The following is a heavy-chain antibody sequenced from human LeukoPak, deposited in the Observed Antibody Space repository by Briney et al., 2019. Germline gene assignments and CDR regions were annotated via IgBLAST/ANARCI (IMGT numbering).Heavy chain of an antibody. J-gene: IGHJ6*03. D-gene: IGHD5-12*01. CDR1: GFTFSSNA. Sequence: QTGGSLRLSCAASGFTFSSNAMHWVRQAPGKGLEWVAIISYDGSNKYYADSVKGRFTISRDNAKNSLYLQMNSLRAEDTAVYYCAIWLRLPYMDVWGKGTTVTISS. V-gene: IGHV3-30*04. CDR3: AIWLRLPYMDV. CDR2: ISYDGSNK.